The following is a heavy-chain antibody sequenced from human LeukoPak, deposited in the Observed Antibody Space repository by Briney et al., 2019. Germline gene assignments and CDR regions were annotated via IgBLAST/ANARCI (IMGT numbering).Heavy chain of an antibody. CDR3: ARDPGVVAFHYFDL. J-gene: IGHJ4*02. CDR1: GFTFSSHA. CDR2: IGGRGGST. D-gene: IGHD3-3*01. Sequence: QPGGSLRLSCAASGFTFSSHAMAWVRQAPGKGLEWVSAIGGRGGSTYYADSVKGRFTISRDNFKNTVYLQMNSLRAEDTAVYYCARDPGVVAFHYFDLWGRGTLVTVSS. V-gene: IGHV3-23*01.